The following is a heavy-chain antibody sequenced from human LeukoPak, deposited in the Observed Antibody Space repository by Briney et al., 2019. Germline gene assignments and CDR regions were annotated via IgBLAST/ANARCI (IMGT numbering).Heavy chain of an antibody. V-gene: IGHV4-38-2*02. Sequence: PSETLSLTCTVSGYSISSAYHWGWIRQPPGKGLEWIGSIYRSGSTYYNPSLKSRVTISVDTSKNHFSLKLTSVTAADTAVYYCARARRLSSYYYGMDVWGQGNTVTVSS. D-gene: IGHD3-16*01. J-gene: IGHJ6*02. CDR2: IYRSGST. CDR3: ARARRLSSYYYGMDV. CDR1: GYSISSAYH.